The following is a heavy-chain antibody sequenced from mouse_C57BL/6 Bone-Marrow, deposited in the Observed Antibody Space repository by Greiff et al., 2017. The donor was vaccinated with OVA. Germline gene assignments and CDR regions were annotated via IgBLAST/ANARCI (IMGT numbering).Heavy chain of an antibody. CDR2: IDPETGGT. D-gene: IGHD2-5*01. V-gene: IGHV1-15*01. J-gene: IGHJ4*01. Sequence: QVQLQQSGAELVRPGASVTMSCKTSGYTFTDYDMHWVKQTPVKGLEWIGAIDPETGGTAYNQKFTGTALLTVDKSTSTDKMEISSLTSEDSAVYYCTRGYSNYYAMDYWGQGTSVTVSS. CDR3: TRGYSNYYAMDY. CDR1: GYTFTDYD.